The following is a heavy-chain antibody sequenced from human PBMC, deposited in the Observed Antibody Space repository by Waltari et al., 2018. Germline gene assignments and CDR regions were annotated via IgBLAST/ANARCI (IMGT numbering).Heavy chain of an antibody. CDR2: IIPIFGTA. CDR1: GGTLSSYA. D-gene: IGHD6-19*01. J-gene: IGHJ6*03. CDR3: ARDSSVAPAVDYYYYYMDV. V-gene: IGHV1-69*01. Sequence: QVQLVQSGAEVKKPGSSVKVSCKASGGTLSSYASSWVRQAPGEGVGWMGGIIPIFGTANYAQKFQGRVTITADESTSTAYMELSSLRSEDTAVYYCARDSSVAPAVDYYYYYMDVWGKGTTVTVSS.